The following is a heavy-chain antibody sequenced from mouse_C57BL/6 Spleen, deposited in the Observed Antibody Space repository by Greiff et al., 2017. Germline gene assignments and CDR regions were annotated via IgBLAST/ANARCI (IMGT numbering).Heavy chain of an antibody. D-gene: IGHD2-3*01. V-gene: IGHV5-9-1*02. J-gene: IGHJ1*03. CDR3: TRDGGGYFDV. CDR1: GFTFSSYA. Sequence: EVKLVESGEGLVKPGGSLKLSCAASGFTFSSYAMSWVRQTPEKRLEGVAYISSGGDYIYYADTVKGRFTISRDNARNTLYLQMSSLKSEDTAMYYCTRDGGGYFDVWGTGTTVTVSS. CDR2: ISSGGDYI.